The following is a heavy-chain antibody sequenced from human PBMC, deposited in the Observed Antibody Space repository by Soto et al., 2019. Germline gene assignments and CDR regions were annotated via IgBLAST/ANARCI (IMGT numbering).Heavy chain of an antibody. CDR3: ARDTNVAPTFHYHGMDV. CDR1: GYTFTTYY. J-gene: IGHJ6*02. V-gene: IGHV1-46*01. CDR2: INPNTGST. D-gene: IGHD1-1*01. Sequence: QVQLVQSGAEVKKPGASVKISCEASGYTFTTYYIHWVRQAPGQGLDWMGIINPNTGSTSSAPKFQGRLSVTRDTSTNTVYMELSSLGSDDTAVYFCARDTNVAPTFHYHGMDVWGQGTTVTVSS.